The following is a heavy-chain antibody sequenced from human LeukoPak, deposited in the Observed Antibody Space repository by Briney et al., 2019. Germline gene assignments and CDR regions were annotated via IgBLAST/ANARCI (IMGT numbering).Heavy chain of an antibody. CDR1: GFSFSHYW. J-gene: IGHJ6*02. CDR3: ARTRAGRGTAAGITYYYYGMDV. V-gene: IGHV3-21*01. CDR2: ISSSSSYI. D-gene: IGHD6-13*01. Sequence: GGSLRLSCAASGFSFSHYWMSWVRQTPGKGLEWVSSISSSSSYIYYADSVKGRFTISRDNAKNSLYLQMNSLRAEDTAVYYCARTRAGRGTAAGITYYYYGMDVWGQGTTVTVSS.